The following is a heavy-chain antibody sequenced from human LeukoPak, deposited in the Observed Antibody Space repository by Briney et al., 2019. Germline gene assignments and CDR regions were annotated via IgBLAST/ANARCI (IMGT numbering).Heavy chain of an antibody. Sequence: SETLSLTCTVSVGSISSYYWSWIRQPAGKGLEWIGRIYTSGSTNYNPSLKSRVTISVDKSKNQFSLKLSSVTAADTAVYYCARGATSYYYDSSGYYSGRLFDYWGQGTLVTVSS. D-gene: IGHD3-22*01. CDR3: ARGATSYYYDSSGYYSGRLFDY. CDR2: IYTSGST. V-gene: IGHV4-4*07. J-gene: IGHJ4*02. CDR1: VGSISSYY.